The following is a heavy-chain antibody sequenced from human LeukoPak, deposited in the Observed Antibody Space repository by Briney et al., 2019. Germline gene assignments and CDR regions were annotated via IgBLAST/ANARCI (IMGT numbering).Heavy chain of an antibody. J-gene: IGHJ4*02. CDR3: ARERGSGWYDMAIDY. V-gene: IGHV4-4*07. CDR1: GGSISSYY. CDR2: IYVSGPT. Sequence: SETLSLTCTVSGGSISSYYWSWIRQPAGKELEWIGRIYVSGPTNYNPSLKSRVTMSVDTSKNQISLKLSSVTAADTAMYYCARERGSGWYDMAIDYWGQGTLVTVSS. D-gene: IGHD6-19*01.